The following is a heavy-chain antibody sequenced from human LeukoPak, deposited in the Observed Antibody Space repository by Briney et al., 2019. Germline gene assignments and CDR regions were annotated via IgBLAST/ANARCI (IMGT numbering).Heavy chain of an antibody. D-gene: IGHD4-17*01. V-gene: IGHV3-30*18. Sequence: GGSLRLSCAASGFTFSSYGMHWFRQAPGKGLEWVAVISYDGSNKYYADSVKGRFTISRNNSKNTLYLQMNSLRAEDTAVYYCAKDLRAGDYWGQGTLVTVSS. CDR3: AKDLRAGDY. CDR1: GFTFSSYG. CDR2: ISYDGSNK. J-gene: IGHJ4*02.